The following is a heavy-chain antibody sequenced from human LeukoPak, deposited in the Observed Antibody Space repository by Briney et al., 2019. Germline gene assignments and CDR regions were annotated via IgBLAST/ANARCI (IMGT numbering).Heavy chain of an antibody. V-gene: IGHV3-7*01. J-gene: IGHJ5*02. CDR1: GFPSSIYW. CDR3: ARVTPRYCSSTSCPKYNWFDP. D-gene: IGHD2-2*01. Sequence: GGSLRLSCAASGFPSSIYWMSWVRQAPGKGLEWVANIKQDGSEIYYVDSVKGRFTISRDNAKNSLYLQMNSLRAEDTAVYYCARVTPRYCSSTSCPKYNWFDPWGQGTLVTVSS. CDR2: IKQDGSEI.